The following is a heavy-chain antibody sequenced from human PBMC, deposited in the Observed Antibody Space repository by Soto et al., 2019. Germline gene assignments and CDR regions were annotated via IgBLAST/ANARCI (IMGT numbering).Heavy chain of an antibody. J-gene: IGHJ4*02. CDR1: GFTVSSNY. CDR3: ARDPYPLSAARGY. Sequence: GGSLRLSCAASGFTVSSNYMSWVRQAPGKGLEWVSVIYSGGSTYYADSVKGRFTISRDNSKNTLYLQMNSLRAEDTAVYYCARDPYPLSAARGYWGQGTLVTVSS. V-gene: IGHV3-66*01. D-gene: IGHD3-10*01. CDR2: IYSGGST.